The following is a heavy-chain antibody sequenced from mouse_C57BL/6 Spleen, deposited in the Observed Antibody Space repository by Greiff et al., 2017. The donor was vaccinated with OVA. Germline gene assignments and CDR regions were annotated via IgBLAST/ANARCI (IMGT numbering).Heavy chain of an antibody. CDR3: TKHYYGSSLFAY. Sequence: EVQVVESGAELVRPGASVKLSCTASGFNIKDYYMHWVKQRPEQGLEWIGRIDPEDGDTEYAPKFQGKATMTADTSSNTAYLQLSSLTSEDTAVYYCTKHYYGSSLFAYWGQGTLVTVSA. D-gene: IGHD1-1*01. V-gene: IGHV14-1*01. CDR1: GFNIKDYY. J-gene: IGHJ3*01. CDR2: IDPEDGDT.